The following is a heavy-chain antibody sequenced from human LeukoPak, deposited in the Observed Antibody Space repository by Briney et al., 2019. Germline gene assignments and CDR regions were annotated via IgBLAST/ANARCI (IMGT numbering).Heavy chain of an antibody. D-gene: IGHD3-16*01. CDR1: GFNFKNYD. Sequence: GGSLRLSCAASGFNFKNYDFHWVRQVAGKRLEWVAGIGTVADTFYPDSVMGRFTISREKAKNSFYLQMNSLRAGDTAVYYCARGWGGHGRSWGALDFWGQGILVTVSS. CDR2: IGTVADT. J-gene: IGHJ4*02. V-gene: IGHV3-13*01. CDR3: ARGWGGHGRSWGALDF.